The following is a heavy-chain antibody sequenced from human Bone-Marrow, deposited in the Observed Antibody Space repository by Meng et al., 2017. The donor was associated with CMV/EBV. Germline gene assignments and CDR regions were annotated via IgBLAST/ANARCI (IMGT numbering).Heavy chain of an antibody. CDR3: ARDYYDSGAYYYTEEYYHGLDV. Sequence: SQTLSLTCAISGDSVSSNSAAWNWTRQSPSRGLEWLGRTYYRSKWYNDYAVSVKSRITINPDTSKNQFSLQLNSVTPEDTAVYYCARDYYDSGAYYYTEEYYHGLDVWGQGTTVTVSS. J-gene: IGHJ6*02. V-gene: IGHV6-1*01. D-gene: IGHD3-22*01. CDR2: TYYRSKWYN. CDR1: GDSVSSNSAA.